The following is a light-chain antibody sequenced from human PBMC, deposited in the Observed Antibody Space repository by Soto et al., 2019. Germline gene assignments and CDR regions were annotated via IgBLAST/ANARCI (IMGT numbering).Light chain of an antibody. CDR3: SSYSSNNTVV. CDR2: EVS. Sequence: QSVLTQPASVSGSPGQSITISCTGTSSDVGGYNYVSWYQQHPGKAPKLMIYEVSNRPSGVSNRFSASKSGNTASLTISGLLAEGEAYYYCSSYSSNNTVVFGGGTKLTVL. CDR1: SSDVGGYNY. V-gene: IGLV2-14*01. J-gene: IGLJ2*01.